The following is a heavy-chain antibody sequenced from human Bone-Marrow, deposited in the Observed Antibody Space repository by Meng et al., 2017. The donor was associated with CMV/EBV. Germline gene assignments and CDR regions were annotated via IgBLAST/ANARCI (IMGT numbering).Heavy chain of an antibody. V-gene: IGHV4-39*07. CDR3: VRDRCSAASCYLVHVGTWFDP. J-gene: IGHJ5*02. CDR2: VFSSGST. D-gene: IGHD2-2*01. CDR1: GGSISSSNYY. Sequence: SETLSLTCTVSGGSISSSNYYWGWIRQPPGKGLEWIASVFSSGSTYYEPSLNSRVTISVDTSRNQFSLKLRSVTAADTAVYYCVRDRCSAASCYLVHVGTWFDPWGQGPLVTVSS.